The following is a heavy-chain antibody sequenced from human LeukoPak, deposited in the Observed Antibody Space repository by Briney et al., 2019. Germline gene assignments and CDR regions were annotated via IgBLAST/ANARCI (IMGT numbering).Heavy chain of an antibody. CDR1: GFTFSSYW. CDR2: IKQDGSEK. Sequence: TGGSLRLSCAASGFTFSSYWMSWVRQAPGKGLEWVANIKQDGSEKYYVDSVRGRFTISRDNAKNSLYLQMNSLRAEDTAVYYCAREGGGGSSLDAFDIWGQGTMVTVSS. J-gene: IGHJ3*02. V-gene: IGHV3-7*01. D-gene: IGHD2-15*01. CDR3: AREGGGGSSLDAFDI.